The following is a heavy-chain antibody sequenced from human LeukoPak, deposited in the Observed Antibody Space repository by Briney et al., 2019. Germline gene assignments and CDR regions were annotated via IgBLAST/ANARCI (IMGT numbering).Heavy chain of an antibody. V-gene: IGHV3-23*01. CDR3: ARTIMGDTYGMDV. J-gene: IGHJ6*02. Sequence: GGSLRLSCAASGFTFSGYAMSWVRQAPGKGLEWVSAISGSGGSTYYADSVKGRFTISRDNSKNTLYLQMNSLRADDTAVYYCARTIMGDTYGMDVWGHGTTVTVSS. CDR1: GFTFSGYA. CDR2: ISGSGGST. D-gene: IGHD1-26*01.